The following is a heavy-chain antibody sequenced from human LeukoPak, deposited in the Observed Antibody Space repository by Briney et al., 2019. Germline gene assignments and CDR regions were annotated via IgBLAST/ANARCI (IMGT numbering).Heavy chain of an antibody. CDR3: ARSYDFWSGYYPALFDY. Sequence: GGSLRLSCAASGFTFSSYWMSWVRQAPGKGLEWVANIKQDGSEKYYVYSVKGRFTISRDNAKNSLYLQMNSLRAEDTAVYYCARSYDFWSGYYPALFDYWGQGTLVTVSS. CDR1: GFTFSSYW. V-gene: IGHV3-7*01. J-gene: IGHJ4*02. CDR2: IKQDGSEK. D-gene: IGHD3-3*01.